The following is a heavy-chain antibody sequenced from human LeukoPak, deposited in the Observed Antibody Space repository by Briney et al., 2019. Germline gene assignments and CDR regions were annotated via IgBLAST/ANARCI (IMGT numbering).Heavy chain of an antibody. J-gene: IGHJ5*02. CDR2: INPNSGGT. D-gene: IGHD3-10*01. CDR3: ARAGGSGKNWFDP. Sequence: ASVKVSCRASGYTFTGYYMHWVRQAPGQGLEWMGWINPNSGGTNYAQKFQGRVTMTRDTSISTAYMELSRLRSDDTAVYYCARAGGSGKNWFDPWGQGTLVTVSS. CDR1: GYTFTGYY. V-gene: IGHV1-2*02.